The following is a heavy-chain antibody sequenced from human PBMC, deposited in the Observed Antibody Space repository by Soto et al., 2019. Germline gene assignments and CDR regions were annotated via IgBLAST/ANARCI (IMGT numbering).Heavy chain of an antibody. CDR2: INPNSGGT. J-gene: IGHJ5*02. Sequence: GPSVKVSCKASGYTFTGYYMHWVRQAPGQGLEWMGWINPNSGGTNYAQRFQGWVTMTRDTSISTAYMELSRLRSDDTAVYYCARGYCSGGSCDSGWDSWFDPWGQGTVVTVSS. CDR3: ARGYCSGGSCDSGWDSWFDP. V-gene: IGHV1-2*04. CDR1: GYTFTGYY. D-gene: IGHD2-15*01.